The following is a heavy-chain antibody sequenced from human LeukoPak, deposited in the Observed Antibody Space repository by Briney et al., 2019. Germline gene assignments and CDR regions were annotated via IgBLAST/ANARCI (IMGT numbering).Heavy chain of an antibody. V-gene: IGHV1-24*01. CDR1: GYTLTELS. J-gene: IGHJ3*02. CDR3: AGSGYLAGRNSFDI. D-gene: IGHD3-22*01. Sequence: ASVKVSCKVSGYTLTELSMHWVRQAPGKGLEWMGGFDPEDAETIYAQKFQGRVTMTEDTSTDTAYMELSSLRSEDTVEYYCAGSGYLAGRNSFDIWGQGTMVTVSS. CDR2: FDPEDAET.